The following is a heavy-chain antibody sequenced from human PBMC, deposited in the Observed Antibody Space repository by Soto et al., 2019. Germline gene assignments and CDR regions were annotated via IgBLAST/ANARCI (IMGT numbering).Heavy chain of an antibody. CDR3: ARVKRRGYSYGQRGGMDV. Sequence: ASVKVSCKASGYTFTSYYMHWVRQAPGQGLEWMGIINPSGGSTSYAQKFQGRVTMTRDTSTSTVYMELSSLRSEDTAVYYCARVKRRGYSYGQRGGMDVWGQGTTVTVS. CDR2: INPSGGST. D-gene: IGHD5-18*01. CDR1: GYTFTSYY. V-gene: IGHV1-46*01. J-gene: IGHJ6*02.